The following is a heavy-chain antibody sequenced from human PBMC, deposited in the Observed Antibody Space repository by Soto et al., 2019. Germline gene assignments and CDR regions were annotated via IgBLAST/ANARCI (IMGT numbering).Heavy chain of an antibody. V-gene: IGHV1-2*02. CDR2: INPNSGGT. Sequence: ASVKVSCKASGYTFSGYYIHWLRQAPGQGLEWMGWINPNSGGTNYAQKFQGRVTVTRDTPTRTAYMELSRLTSDDTAVYYWARSLTEGYCTITGCYTRPLYGMDVWGQGTTVNVSS. CDR3: ARSLTEGYCTITGCYTRPLYGMDV. CDR1: GYTFSGYY. D-gene: IGHD2-2*02. J-gene: IGHJ6*02.